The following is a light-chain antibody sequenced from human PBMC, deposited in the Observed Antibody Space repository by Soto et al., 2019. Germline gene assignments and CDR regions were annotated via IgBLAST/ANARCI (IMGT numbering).Light chain of an antibody. V-gene: IGKV1-39*01. Sequence: DIQMTQSPSSLSASVGDRVTITCRASQSISSYLNWYQQKPGKAPKLLIYEASSLQSGVPSRFSGSGSGTDFTLTISSLQPEDFETYYCQPSDTTPWTLGQGTKVDIK. CDR1: QSISSY. CDR3: QPSDTTPWT. CDR2: EAS. J-gene: IGKJ1*01.